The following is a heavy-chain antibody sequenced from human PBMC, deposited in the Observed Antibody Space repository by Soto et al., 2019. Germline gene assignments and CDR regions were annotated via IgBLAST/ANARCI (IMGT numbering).Heavy chain of an antibody. D-gene: IGHD5-12*01. CDR1: GGSISSGGYY. CDR3: ARGPQEMATIRYYYYGMDV. Sequence: QVQLQESGPGLVKPSQTLSLTCTVSGGSISSGGYYWSWIRQHSGKGLEWIGYIYYSGSTYYNPSLKSRVTISVDTSKNQFSLKLSSVTAADTAVYYCARGPQEMATIRYYYYGMDVWGQGTTVTVSS. CDR2: IYYSGST. V-gene: IGHV4-31*03. J-gene: IGHJ6*02.